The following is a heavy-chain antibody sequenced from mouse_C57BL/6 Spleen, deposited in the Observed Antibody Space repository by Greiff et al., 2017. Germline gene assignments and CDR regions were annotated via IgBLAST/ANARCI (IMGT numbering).Heavy chain of an antibody. CDR2: IDPENGDT. V-gene: IGHV14-4*01. CDR1: GFNITDDY. CDR3: ARAMDY. Sequence: EVQVVESGAELVRPGASVKLSCTASGFNITDDYMHWVKQRPEQGLEWIGWIDPENGDTEYASKFQGKATITADTSSNTAYLQHSSLTSEDTAVDYYARAMDYWGKGTSVTVSS. J-gene: IGHJ4*01.